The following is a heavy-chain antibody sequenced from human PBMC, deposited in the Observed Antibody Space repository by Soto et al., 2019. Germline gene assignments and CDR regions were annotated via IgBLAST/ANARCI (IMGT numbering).Heavy chain of an antibody. V-gene: IGHV1-69*04. CDR3: ARDLGRYCSGCSCYSTHFDY. D-gene: IGHD2-15*01. Sequence: SVKVACKDSGGTFRSYTIRWVRQAPREGVEWMGRIIPILGIANCAQKFQGRVTITADKYTSTAYMELSSLRSEDTAVYYCARDLGRYCSGCSCYSTHFDYWGQGTLVTVSS. CDR2: IIPILGIA. J-gene: IGHJ4*02. CDR1: GGTFRSYT.